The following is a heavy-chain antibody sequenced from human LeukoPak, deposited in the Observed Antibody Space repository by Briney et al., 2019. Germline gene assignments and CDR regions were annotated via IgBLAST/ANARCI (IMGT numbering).Heavy chain of an antibody. Sequence: ASVKVSCKASGGTFSSYAISWVRQAPGQGLEWMGGIIPIVGTANYAQKFQGRVTITTDTSTSTAYMYLSSLRLEDTTVNYCARLQFPWNNEYRPESPHFDHWGQGTLVTVSS. CDR1: GGTFSSYA. CDR2: IIPIVGTA. D-gene: IGHD1/OR15-1a*01. J-gene: IGHJ4*02. V-gene: IGHV1-69*05. CDR3: ARLQFPWNNEYRPESPHFDH.